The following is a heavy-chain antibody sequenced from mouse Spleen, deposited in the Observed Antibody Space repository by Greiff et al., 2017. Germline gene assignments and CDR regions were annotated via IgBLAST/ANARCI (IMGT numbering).Heavy chain of an antibody. J-gene: IGHJ1*01. CDR3: ARDRTGNWYFDV. Sequence: EVKLMESGPGLVKPSQSLSLTCSVTGYSITSGYYWKWIRQFPGNKLEWMGYISYDGSNNYNPSLKNRISITRDTSKNQFFLKLNSVTTEDTATYYCARDRTGNWYFDVWGAGTTVTVSS. CDR2: ISYDGSN. V-gene: IGHV3-6*01. CDR1: GYSITSGYY. D-gene: IGHD4-1*01.